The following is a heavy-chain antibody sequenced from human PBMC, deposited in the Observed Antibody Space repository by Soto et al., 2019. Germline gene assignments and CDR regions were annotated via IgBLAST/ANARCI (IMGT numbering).Heavy chain of an antibody. J-gene: IGHJ6*02. Sequence: EVQLVESGGGLVQPGGSLRLSCTVSGFTFGDSWMTWVRQAPGKGLEWVANMNQDGSEKYYVDSVQGRFAISRDNDKNSLYLQMHSLSAEDTAVYYCASQRVSYAMDVWGQGTTVTVSS. V-gene: IGHV3-7*05. CDR1: GFTFGDSW. D-gene: IGHD1-1*01. CDR2: MNQDGSEK. CDR3: ASQRVSYAMDV.